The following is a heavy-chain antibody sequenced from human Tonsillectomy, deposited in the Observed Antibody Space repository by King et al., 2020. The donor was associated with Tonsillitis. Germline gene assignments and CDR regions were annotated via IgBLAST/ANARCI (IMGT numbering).Heavy chain of an antibody. J-gene: IGHJ6*04. Sequence: VQLVESGGGLVQPGRSLRLSCAASGFTFNNYAMSWVRQAPGKGLEWVSAITSGGDRTYYTDSVKGRFSISRDNSKNTLYLQMNSLRAEDTAVYYCANAVGATTSPSVDYWGKGTTVTVSS. V-gene: IGHV3-23*04. D-gene: IGHD1-26*01. CDR3: ANAVGATTSPSVDY. CDR1: GFTFNNYA. CDR2: ITSGGDRT.